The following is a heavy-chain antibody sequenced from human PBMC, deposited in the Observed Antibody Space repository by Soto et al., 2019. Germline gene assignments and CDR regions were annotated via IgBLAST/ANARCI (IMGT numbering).Heavy chain of an antibody. CDR3: ASSYYDILTGYYSNYYYGMDV. V-gene: IGHV1-8*01. J-gene: IGHJ6*02. CDR1: GYTFTSYD. Sequence: ASVKVSCKASGYTFTSYDINWMRQATGQGLERMGWMNPNSGNTGCAQKFQGRFTISRDNSKNTLYLQMGSLRAEDMAVYYCASSYYDILTGYYSNYYYGMDVWGQGTTVTVSS. CDR2: MNPNSGNT. D-gene: IGHD3-9*01.